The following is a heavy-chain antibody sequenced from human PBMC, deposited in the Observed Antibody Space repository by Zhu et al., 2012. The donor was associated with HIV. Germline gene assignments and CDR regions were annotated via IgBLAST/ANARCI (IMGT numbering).Heavy chain of an antibody. CDR1: GGSISSYY. CDR3: ARGSYGLDY. V-gene: IGHV4-4*09. D-gene: IGHD3-16*01. Sequence: QVQLQESGPGLVKPSETLSLTCTVSGGSISSYYWSWIRQPPGKGLEWTGYIYTSGSTSYNPSLESRVTISVDTSKNQFSLRLSSVTAADTAVYYCARGSYGLDYWGQGTLVTVSS. CDR2: IYTSGST. J-gene: IGHJ4*02.